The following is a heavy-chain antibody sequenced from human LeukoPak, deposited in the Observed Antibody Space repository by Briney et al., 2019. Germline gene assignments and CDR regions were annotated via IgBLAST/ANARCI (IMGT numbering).Heavy chain of an antibody. CDR2: IYYSGST. CDR3: ARGVPQWGGDCYTHYFFDY. J-gene: IGHJ4*02. D-gene: IGHD2-21*02. V-gene: IGHV4-59*01. Sequence: SETLSLTCTVSGGSISSYYWSWIRQPPGKGLEWIGYIYYSGSTNYNPSLKSRVTISVDTSKNQFFLKLSSVTAADTAVYYCARGVPQWGGDCYTHYFFDYWGQETLVTVSS. CDR1: GGSISSYY.